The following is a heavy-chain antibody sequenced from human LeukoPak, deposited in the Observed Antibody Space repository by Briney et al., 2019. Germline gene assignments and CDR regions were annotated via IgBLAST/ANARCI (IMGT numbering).Heavy chain of an antibody. D-gene: IGHD5-12*01. Sequence: ASVKVSCKASGYTFTGYWIHWVRQAPGQGLEWMAWINPNSGGTDYADRFQGRVTVTRDTSISTGYMELTRLRSDDTAVYYCTRGARGGGYEAFDFWGQGTLVTVSS. J-gene: IGHJ4*02. V-gene: IGHV1-2*02. CDR3: TRGARGGGYEAFDF. CDR1: GYTFTGYW. CDR2: INPNSGGT.